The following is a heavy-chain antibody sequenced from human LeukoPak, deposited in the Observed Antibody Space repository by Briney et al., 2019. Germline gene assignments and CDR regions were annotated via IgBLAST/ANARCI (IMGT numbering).Heavy chain of an antibody. D-gene: IGHD2-15*01. CDR3: ARALNPLPGTYYFDY. CDR1: GASINSHY. V-gene: IGHV4-4*07. J-gene: IGHJ4*02. Sequence: SETLSLTCTVAGASINSHYWSWIRQPDGKGLEWVGRIYISGSTNYNSSLQSRVTMSVDTSQNQFSLKLTSVTAADTAVYYCARALNPLPGTYYFDYWGQGTLVTVSS. CDR2: IYISGST.